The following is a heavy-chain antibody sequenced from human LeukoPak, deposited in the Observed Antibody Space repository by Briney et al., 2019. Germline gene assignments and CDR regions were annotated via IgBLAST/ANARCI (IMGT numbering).Heavy chain of an antibody. J-gene: IGHJ4*02. Sequence: GGSLRLSCAASGFTFSTYWMHWVRQAPGKGLLWVARINTDGSSTLYADSVKGRFTISRDNAKSTLYLQMDSLRPEDTAVYYCARELDRDGYNYFDYWGQGTLVTVSS. CDR3: ARELDRDGYNYFDY. CDR2: INTDGSST. CDR1: GFTFSTYW. V-gene: IGHV3-74*01. D-gene: IGHD5-24*01.